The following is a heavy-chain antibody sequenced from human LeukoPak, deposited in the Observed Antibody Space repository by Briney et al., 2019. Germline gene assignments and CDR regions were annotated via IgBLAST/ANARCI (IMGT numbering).Heavy chain of an antibody. V-gene: IGHV3-21*01. CDR2: ISSSSSCI. CDR1: GFTFSSYS. D-gene: IGHD3-16*01. J-gene: IGHJ3*02. Sequence: GGSLRLSCAASGFTFSSYSMNWVRQAPGKGLEWVSSISSSSSCIYYADSVKGRFTISRDNAKNSLYLQMNSLRAEDTAVYYCAIVGEYPDAFDIWGQGTMVTVSS. CDR3: AIVGEYPDAFDI.